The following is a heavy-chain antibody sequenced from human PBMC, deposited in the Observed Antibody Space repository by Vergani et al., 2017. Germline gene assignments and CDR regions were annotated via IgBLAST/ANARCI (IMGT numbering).Heavy chain of an antibody. CDR3: ARGRVVVPAASDHYYYYGMDV. Sequence: QVQLVQSGAEVKKPGSSVKVSCKASGGTFSSYTISWVRQAPGQGLEWMGRIIPILGIANYAQKFQGRVTITADKSTSTAYMELSSLRSEDTAVYYCARGRVVVPAASDHYYYYGMDVWGQGTTVTVSS. CDR1: GGTFSSYT. J-gene: IGHJ6*02. V-gene: IGHV1-69*02. D-gene: IGHD2-2*01. CDR2: IIPILGIA.